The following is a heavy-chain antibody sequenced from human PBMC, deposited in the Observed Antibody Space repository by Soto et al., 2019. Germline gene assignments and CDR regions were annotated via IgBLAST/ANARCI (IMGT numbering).Heavy chain of an antibody. J-gene: IGHJ4*02. CDR1: GFTFSSYG. V-gene: IGHV3-30*18. D-gene: IGHD1-26*01. CDR3: AKDKELLWRFDYFDY. Sequence: QVQLVESGGGVVQPGRSLRLYCAASGFTFSSYGMHWVRQAPGKGLEWVAVISYDGSNKYYADSVKGRFTISRDNSKNTLYLQMNSLRADDTAVYYCAKDKELLWRFDYFDYWGQGTLVTVSS. CDR2: ISYDGSNK.